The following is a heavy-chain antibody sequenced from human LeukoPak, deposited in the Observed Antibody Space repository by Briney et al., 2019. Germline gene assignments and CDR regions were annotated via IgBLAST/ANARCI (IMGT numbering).Heavy chain of an antibody. CDR2: ISKDGNEI. CDR1: GLSLSNFW. D-gene: IGHD1-1*01. CDR3: VTDGDKWNDFEY. J-gene: IGHJ4*02. V-gene: IGHV3-7*01. Sequence: GGSLRLSCAASGLSLSNFWMHWVRQAPAKGLEWVAIISKDGNEIKYVDSVKGRFTLSRDNAKNSVYLQMNSLRTEDTALYYCVTDGDKWNDFEYWGQGTLVTVSS.